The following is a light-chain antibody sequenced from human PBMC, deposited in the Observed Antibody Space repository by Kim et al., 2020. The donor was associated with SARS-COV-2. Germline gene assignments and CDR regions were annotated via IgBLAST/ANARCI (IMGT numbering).Light chain of an antibody. CDR2: GKT. V-gene: IGLV3-19*01. J-gene: IGLJ3*02. Sequence: ALGQTVRITCEGASLRRFYASWYQQKPGQAPVLVIYGKTNRPSGSPDRFSGSSSGNTASLTIAGAQAEDEADYYCNARDSTDNHWVFGGGTQLTVL. CDR1: SLRRFY. CDR3: NARDSTDNHWV.